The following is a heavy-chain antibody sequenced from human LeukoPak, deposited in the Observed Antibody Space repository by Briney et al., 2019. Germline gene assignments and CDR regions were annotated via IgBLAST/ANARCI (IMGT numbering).Heavy chain of an antibody. CDR1: GFTFSSYG. J-gene: IGHJ3*02. V-gene: IGHV3-33*01. D-gene: IGHD3-22*01. CDR2: IWYDGSNK. CDR3: ARDTSIYDSIGNDAFDI. Sequence: GGSLRLSCAASGFTFSSYGMHWVRQAPGKGLEWVAVIWYDGSNKYYADSVKGRFTISRDNSKNTLYLQMNSLRAEDTAVYYCARDTSIYDSIGNDAFDIWGQGTMVTVSS.